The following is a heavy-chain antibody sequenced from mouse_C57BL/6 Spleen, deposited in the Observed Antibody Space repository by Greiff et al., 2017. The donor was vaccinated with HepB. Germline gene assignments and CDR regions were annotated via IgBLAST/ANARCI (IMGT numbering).Heavy chain of an antibody. CDR2: INPSNGGT. J-gene: IGHJ2*01. Sequence: VQLQQPGTELVKPGASVKLSCKASGYTFTSYWMHWVKQRPGQGLEWIGNINPSNGGTNYNEKFKSKATLTVDKSSSTAYMQLSSLTSEDSAVYYCARSPDYYGSSYVYFDYWGQGTTLTVSS. CDR1: GYTFTSYW. V-gene: IGHV1-53*01. CDR3: ARSPDYYGSSYVYFDY. D-gene: IGHD1-1*01.